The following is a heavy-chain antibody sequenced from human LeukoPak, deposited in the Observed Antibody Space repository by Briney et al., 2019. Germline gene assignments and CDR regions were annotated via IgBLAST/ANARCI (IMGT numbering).Heavy chain of an antibody. V-gene: IGHV3-20*04. CDR3: ARAGSSTSSGGFDP. CDR1: GFTFDDYG. J-gene: IGHJ5*02. CDR2: INWNGGST. D-gene: IGHD2-2*01. Sequence: GGSLRLSCAASGFTFDDYGMSGVRQAPGKGLEWVSGINWNGGSTGYADSVKGRFTISRDNAKNSLYLQMNSLRAEDTALYYCARAGSSTSSGGFDPWGQGTLVTVSS.